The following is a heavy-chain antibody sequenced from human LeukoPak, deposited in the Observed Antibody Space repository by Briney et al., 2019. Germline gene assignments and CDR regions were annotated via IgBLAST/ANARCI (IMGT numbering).Heavy chain of an antibody. J-gene: IGHJ6*02. CDR2: MNPNSGNT. CDR1: GYTFTSYD. D-gene: IGHD3-9*01. CDR3: ARALNYDILTGYYITPIFFYYYYGMDV. V-gene: IGHV1-8*01. Sequence: ASVKVSCKASGYTFTSYDINWVRQATGQGLEWMGWMNPNSGNTGYAQKFQGRVTMTRNTSISTAYMELSSLRSEDTAVYYCARALNYDILTGYYITPIFFYYYYGMDVWGQGTTVTVSS.